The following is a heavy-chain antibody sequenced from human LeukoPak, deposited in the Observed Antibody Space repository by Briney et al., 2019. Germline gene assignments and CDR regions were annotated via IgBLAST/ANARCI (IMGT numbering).Heavy chain of an antibody. CDR1: GFTSSSNG. Sequence: GGSLRLSCEASGFTSSSNGVHWVRQAPGKGLDWVALISYDGVNKFYADSVRGRFIISRDNSKNALYLQMNSLRVEDTAVYYCAKDYATRWALDYWGPGTLVTVSS. D-gene: IGHD2-2*01. J-gene: IGHJ4*02. CDR2: ISYDGVNK. CDR3: AKDYATRWALDY. V-gene: IGHV3-30*18.